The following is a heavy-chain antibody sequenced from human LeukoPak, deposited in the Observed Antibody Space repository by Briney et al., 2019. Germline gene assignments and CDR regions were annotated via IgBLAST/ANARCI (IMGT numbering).Heavy chain of an antibody. J-gene: IGHJ4*02. CDR1: GGSISSSSYY. CDR2: IYYSGST. V-gene: IGHV4-39*01. D-gene: IGHD1-26*01. Sequence: SETLSLTCTVSGGSISSSSYYWGWIRQPPGKGLEWIGSIYYSGSTYYNPSLKSRVTISVDTSKNQFSLKLSSVTAADTAVYYCARYSGSYYVDYWVQGTLSPSPQ. CDR3: ARYSGSYYVDY.